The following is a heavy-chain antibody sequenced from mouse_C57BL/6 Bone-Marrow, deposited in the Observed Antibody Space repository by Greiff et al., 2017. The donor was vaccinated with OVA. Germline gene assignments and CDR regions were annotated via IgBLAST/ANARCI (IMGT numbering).Heavy chain of an antibody. V-gene: IGHV1-15*01. CDR2: IDPENGGT. CDR1: GYTFTDYE. J-gene: IGHJ4*01. CDR3: TRGYSNYYAMDY. Sequence: QVQLKESGAELVRPGASVTLSCKASGYTFTDYEMHWVKQTPVPGLEWIGAIDPENGGTAYNQKFKGKAILTADKSSSTAYMELRSLTSEDSAVYYCTRGYSNYYAMDYWGQGTAVTVSS. D-gene: IGHD2-5*01.